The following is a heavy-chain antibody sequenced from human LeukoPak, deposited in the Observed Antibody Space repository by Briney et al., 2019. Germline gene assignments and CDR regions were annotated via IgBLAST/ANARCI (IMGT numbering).Heavy chain of an antibody. CDR3: ARDRSSGWYGGGYDY. Sequence: SSVKVSCKASGGTFSSYAISWVRQAPGQGLEWMGRIIPIFGTANYAQKFQGRATITTDESTSTAYMELSSLRSEDTAVYYCARDRSSGWYGGGYDYWGQGTLVTVSS. V-gene: IGHV1-69*05. J-gene: IGHJ4*02. CDR2: IIPIFGTA. CDR1: GGTFSSYA. D-gene: IGHD6-19*01.